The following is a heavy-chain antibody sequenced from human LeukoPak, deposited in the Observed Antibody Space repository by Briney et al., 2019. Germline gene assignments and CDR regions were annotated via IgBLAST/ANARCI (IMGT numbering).Heavy chain of an antibody. V-gene: IGHV3-15*07. CDR1: GFNFSYTW. J-gene: IGHJ4*02. CDR3: TSIVLGGICDY. Sequence: KPGGSLRLSCAASGFNFSYTWMNWVRQVPGKGLEWVSRVKSKSDGGTVDYAAPVKGRFTISRDDSRNTLSLQMNSLKTEDTAVYYCTSIVLGGICDYWGQGTLVTVSS. CDR2: VKSKSDGGTV. D-gene: IGHD3-16*01.